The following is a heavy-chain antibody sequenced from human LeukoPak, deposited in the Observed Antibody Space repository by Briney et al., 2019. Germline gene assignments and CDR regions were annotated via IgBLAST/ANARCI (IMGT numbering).Heavy chain of an antibody. CDR3: ARFKSGGWSYFDT. Sequence: SETLSLTCTVSGAFLTNPTYYQWSWIRQAPGKGLELIGSLYVSESPKINPSLRSRVTLSLDTSKNQFSLELRSVTPEDSAVYYCARFKSGGWSYFDTWGQGIPVTVSS. D-gene: IGHD4-23*01. J-gene: IGHJ4*02. CDR1: GAFLTNPTYY. CDR2: LYVSESP. V-gene: IGHV4-61*01.